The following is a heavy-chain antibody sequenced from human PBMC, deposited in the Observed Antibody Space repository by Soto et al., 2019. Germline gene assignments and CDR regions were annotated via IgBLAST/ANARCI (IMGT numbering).Heavy chain of an antibody. J-gene: IGHJ4*02. CDR1: GHIFSNYW. CDR2: IYPGDSDT. CDR3: ARQRLWGTSGYYYFEN. Sequence: GESLKISCKGSGHIFSNYWIGWVRQMPGKGLEWMGIIYPGDSDTRYSPFFQGQVTITVDKSNDTAYLQWSRLKASDTAIYYCARQRLWGTSGYYYFENWGQGTLVTAPQ. D-gene: IGHD3-22*01. V-gene: IGHV5-51*01.